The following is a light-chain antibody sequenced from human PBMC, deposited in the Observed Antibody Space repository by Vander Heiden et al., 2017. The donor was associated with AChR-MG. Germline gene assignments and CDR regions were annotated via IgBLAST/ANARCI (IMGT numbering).Light chain of an antibody. Sequence: DIQLTPCPSSVSSSVGDRVTITCRARPGITSWLAWYQQKPGKAPKLVIYAASSLQSGVPSRFSGSGSGTDFTLTMSSLHPEDFATYYGQQDNSYPPTFGGGTKVEIK. V-gene: IGKV1-12*01. J-gene: IGKJ4*01. CDR3: QQDNSYPPT. CDR1: PGITSW. CDR2: AAS.